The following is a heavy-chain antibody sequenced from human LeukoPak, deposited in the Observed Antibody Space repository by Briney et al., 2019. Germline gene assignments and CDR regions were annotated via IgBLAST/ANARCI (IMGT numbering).Heavy chain of an antibody. CDR2: ISGDGGST. Sequence: TGGSLRLSCAASGFTFDDYAMHWVRQPPEKSLEWVSIISGDGGSTYYADSVKGRFTVSRDSSKNSLYLQMNSLRTEDTALYYCAKDISRNFVVVPAADYWGQGTLVTVSS. V-gene: IGHV3-43*02. CDR1: GFTFDDYA. D-gene: IGHD2-2*01. J-gene: IGHJ4*02. CDR3: AKDISRNFVVVPAADY.